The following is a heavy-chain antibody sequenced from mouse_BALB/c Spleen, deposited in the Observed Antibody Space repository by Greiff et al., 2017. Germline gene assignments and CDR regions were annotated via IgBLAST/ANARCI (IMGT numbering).Heavy chain of an antibody. D-gene: IGHD3-3*01. CDR3: ARARGRGFAY. J-gene: IGHJ3*01. V-gene: IGHV1-87*01. CDR2: IYPGDGDT. CDR1: GYTFTSYW. Sequence: VKLQESGAELARPGASVKLSCTASGYTFTSYWMQWVQQRPGQGLEWIGAIYPGDGDTRYTQKFKGKATLTADKSSSTAYMQLSSLASEDSAVYYCARARGRGFAYWGQGTLVTVSA.